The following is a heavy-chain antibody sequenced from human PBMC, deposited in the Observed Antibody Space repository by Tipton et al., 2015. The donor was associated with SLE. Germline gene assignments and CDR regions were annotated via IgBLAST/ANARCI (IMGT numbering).Heavy chain of an antibody. CDR3: ARGHIEGPLDCSGDTCYGHWFDP. J-gene: IGHJ5*02. CDR1: GFTFRSNS. Sequence: SLRLSCAASGFTFRSNSMHWVRHTPGRGLEWVSYISSSGFNKYYADSVKGRFTISRDNDKNSLYLEMQSLRVEDTAVYSCARGHIEGPLDCSGDTCYGHWFDPWGQGTLVTVSS. CDR2: ISSSGFNK. D-gene: IGHD2-15*01. V-gene: IGHV3-48*04.